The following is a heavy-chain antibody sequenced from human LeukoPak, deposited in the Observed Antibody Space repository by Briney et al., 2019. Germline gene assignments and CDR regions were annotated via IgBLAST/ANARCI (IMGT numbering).Heavy chain of an antibody. CDR1: GFAFSRYC. Sequence: GGSLRLSCAASGFAFSRYCMSWVRQAPGKGLEWVSAISGSGGSTYYADSVKGRFTISRDNSKNTLYLQMNSLRAEDTAVYYCAAKGTVDTATYYYYYMDVWGKGTTVTVSS. J-gene: IGHJ6*03. V-gene: IGHV3-23*01. CDR2: ISGSGGST. D-gene: IGHD5-18*01. CDR3: AAKGTVDTATYYYYYMDV.